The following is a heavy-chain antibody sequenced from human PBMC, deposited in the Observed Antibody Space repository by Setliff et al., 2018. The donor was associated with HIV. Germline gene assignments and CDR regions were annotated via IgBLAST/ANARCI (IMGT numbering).Heavy chain of an antibody. D-gene: IGHD3-22*01. Sequence: ASVKVSCKASGYTFTSYDISWVRQAPGQGLEWVGWISAYNGNTNYAQKLQGRVTMTTDTSTSTAYMELRSLRSDDTAVYYCAREIGDYYDSSGYYPPTDYYYGMDVWGQGTTVTVS. J-gene: IGHJ6*02. CDR1: GYTFTSYD. CDR2: ISAYNGNT. V-gene: IGHV1-18*01. CDR3: AREIGDYYDSSGYYPPTDYYYGMDV.